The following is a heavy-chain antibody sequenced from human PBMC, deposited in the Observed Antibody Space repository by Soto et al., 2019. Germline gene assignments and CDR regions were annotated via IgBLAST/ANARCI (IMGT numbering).Heavy chain of an antibody. D-gene: IGHD3-22*01. Sequence: QVQLVESGGGVVQPGRSLRLSCAASGFTFSSYAMHWVRQAPGKGLEWVAVISYDGSNKYYADSVKGRFTISRDNSRNTLYLQMNSLRAEDTAVYYCARVLDSSGTQWYFDLWGRGTLVTVSS. CDR2: ISYDGSNK. J-gene: IGHJ2*01. CDR3: ARVLDSSGTQWYFDL. V-gene: IGHV3-30-3*01. CDR1: GFTFSSYA.